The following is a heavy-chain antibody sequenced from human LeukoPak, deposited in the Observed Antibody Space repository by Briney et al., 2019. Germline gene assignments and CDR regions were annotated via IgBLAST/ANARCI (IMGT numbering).Heavy chain of an antibody. CDR3: ARHPGTVTHWDY. Sequence: GGSLRLSCAGSGFIFSRHWMSWVRQAPGKGLEWVGSINPDGSTNQYLDSLKGRFTIYRDNGRNSLFLQMTSLRADDTALYYCARHPGTVTHWDYWGRGTLITVSS. J-gene: IGHJ4*02. V-gene: IGHV3-7*01. CDR1: GFIFSRHW. CDR2: INPDGSTN. D-gene: IGHD1-1*01.